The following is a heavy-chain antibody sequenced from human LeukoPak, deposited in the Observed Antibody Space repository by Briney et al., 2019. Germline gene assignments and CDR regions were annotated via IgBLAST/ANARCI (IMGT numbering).Heavy chain of an antibody. Sequence: SQTLSLTCTVSGGSISSGDYYWSWIRQPPGKGLEWIGEINHSGSTNYNPSLKSRVTISVDTSKDQFSLKLSSVTAADTAVYYCARGRDYYGGNLNFDYWGQGTLVTVSS. V-gene: IGHV4-30-2*01. CDR3: ARGRDYYGGNLNFDY. D-gene: IGHD4-23*01. CDR1: GGSISSGDYY. J-gene: IGHJ4*02. CDR2: INHSGST.